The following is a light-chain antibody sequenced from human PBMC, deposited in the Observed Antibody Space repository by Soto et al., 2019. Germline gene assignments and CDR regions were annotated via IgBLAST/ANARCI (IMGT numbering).Light chain of an antibody. V-gene: IGLV2-14*01. J-gene: IGLJ2*01. Sequence: QSALTQPASVSGSPGQSITISCTGTSSDVGGSNYVSWYQPHPGKAPKLMIYEVSNRPSGVSNRFSVSKSGNTASLTISGLQAEDEADDYCSSYTSSSTLVVFGGGTKLTVL. CDR3: SSYTSSSTLVV. CDR2: EVS. CDR1: SSDVGGSNY.